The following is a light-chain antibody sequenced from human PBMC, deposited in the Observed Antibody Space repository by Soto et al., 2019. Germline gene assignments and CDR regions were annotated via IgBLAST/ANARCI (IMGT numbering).Light chain of an antibody. CDR1: QSVSSY. CDR3: QQRSNWWT. J-gene: IGKJ1*01. CDR2: DAS. V-gene: IGKV3-11*01. Sequence: EIVMTQSPGTLSVSPGERATLSCRASQSVSSYLAGYQQKPGQAPRLLIYDASNRATGIPARFSGSGSGTDFTLTISSLEPEDFAVYYCQQRSNWWTFGQGTKVDIK.